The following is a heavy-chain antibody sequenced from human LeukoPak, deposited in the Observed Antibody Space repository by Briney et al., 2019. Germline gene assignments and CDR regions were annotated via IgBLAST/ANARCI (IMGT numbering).Heavy chain of an antibody. CDR3: ARASIPAHTSSCYFESGWFDP. V-gene: IGHV6-1*01. CDR2: TYYRSKWYN. Sequence: SQTLSLTCALSVDSVSSNSAAWTWIRQSPSRGLEWLGRTYYRSKWYNDYAVSVKSRITINPDTSKNQFSLQLNSVTPEDTAVSYCARASIPAHTSSCYFESGWFDPWGQGTLVTVSS. J-gene: IGHJ5*02. D-gene: IGHD6-13*01. CDR1: VDSVSSNSAA.